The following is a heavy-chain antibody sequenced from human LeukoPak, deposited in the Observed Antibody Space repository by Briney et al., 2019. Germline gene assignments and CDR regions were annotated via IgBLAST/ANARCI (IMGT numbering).Heavy chain of an antibody. CDR2: IPSDGSNK. CDR1: GFTFSFYG. V-gene: IGHV3-30*02. Sequence: GGSLRLSCGASGFTFSFYGMHWVRQAPGKGLEWAAFIPSDGSNKYYADSVKGRFTMSRDNSKNTLYLQMNSLTPEDTAVHYCARDLNWGCDYWGQGTLVTVSS. CDR3: ARDLNWGCDY. D-gene: IGHD7-27*01. J-gene: IGHJ4*02.